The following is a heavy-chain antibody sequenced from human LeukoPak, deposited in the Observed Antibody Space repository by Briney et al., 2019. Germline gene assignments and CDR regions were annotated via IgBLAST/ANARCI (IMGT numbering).Heavy chain of an antibody. CDR2: IYYSGST. CDR3: ARELLWFGELGYLDY. V-gene: IGHV4-39*02. CDR1: GGSISSSSYY. Sequence: PSETLSLTCTVSGGSISSSSYYWGWIRQLPGKGLEWIGSIYYSGSTYYNPSLKSRVTISVDTSKNQFSLKLSSVTAADTAVYYCARELLWFGELGYLDYWGQGTLVTVSS. J-gene: IGHJ4*02. D-gene: IGHD3-10*01.